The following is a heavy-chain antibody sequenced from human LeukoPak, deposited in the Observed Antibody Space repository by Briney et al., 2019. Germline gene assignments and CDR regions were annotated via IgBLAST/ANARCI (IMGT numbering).Heavy chain of an antibody. CDR3: AKEGRIQPWSHLDY. D-gene: IGHD5-18*01. V-gene: IGHV3-23*01. CDR1: GFTFSNHG. Sequence: PGGSLRLSCAASGFTFSNHGMNWVRQAPGKGLEWVSGISPSADIKYYADSVKGRFTISRDNSKNTLYLQMNSLRAEDTAVYYCAKEGRIQPWSHLDYWGQGTLVTVSS. J-gene: IGHJ4*02. CDR2: ISPSADIK.